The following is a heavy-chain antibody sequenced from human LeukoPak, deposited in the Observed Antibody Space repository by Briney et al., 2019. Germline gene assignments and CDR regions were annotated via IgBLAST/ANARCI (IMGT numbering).Heavy chain of an antibody. J-gene: IGHJ4*02. CDR3: ARNYGSGRIFDY. Sequence: GGSLRLSCAASGFTFSSYGMHWVRQAPGKGLEWVAVISYDGSNKYYADSVKGRFTISRDNSKNTLYLQMNSLRAEDTAVYYCARNYGSGRIFDYWGQGTLVTVSS. V-gene: IGHV3-30*03. D-gene: IGHD3-10*01. CDR2: ISYDGSNK. CDR1: GFTFSSYG.